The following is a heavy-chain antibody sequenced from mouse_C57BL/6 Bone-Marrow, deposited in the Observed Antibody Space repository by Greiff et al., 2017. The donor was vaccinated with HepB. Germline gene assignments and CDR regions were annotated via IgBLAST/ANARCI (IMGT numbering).Heavy chain of an antibody. CDR2: ISSGGDYI. CDR3: TRGTSLYHYYAMDY. D-gene: IGHD2-1*01. J-gene: IGHJ4*01. Sequence: EVKVVESGEGLVKPGGSLKLSCAASGFTFSSYAMSWVRQTPEKRLEWVAYISSGGDYIYYADTVKGRFTISRDNARNTLYLQMSSLKSEDTAMYYCTRGTSLYHYYAMDYWGQGTSVTVSS. CDR1: GFTFSSYA. V-gene: IGHV5-9-1*02.